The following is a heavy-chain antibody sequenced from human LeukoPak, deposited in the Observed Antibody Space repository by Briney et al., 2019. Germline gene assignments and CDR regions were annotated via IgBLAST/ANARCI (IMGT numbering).Heavy chain of an antibody. CDR1: GLTLSSYW. J-gene: IGHJ4*02. D-gene: IGHD3-9*01. V-gene: IGHV3-7*01. CDR2: IKNDGTEI. CDR3: ARGPGFLTDS. Sequence: GGSLRLSCAASGLTLSSYWMTWFRQAPGKGLEWVANIKNDGTEIFYVGSVKGRFTISRDNAKNSLNLEMNSLRAEDTAVYYCARGPGFLTDSWGQGTQVTVSS.